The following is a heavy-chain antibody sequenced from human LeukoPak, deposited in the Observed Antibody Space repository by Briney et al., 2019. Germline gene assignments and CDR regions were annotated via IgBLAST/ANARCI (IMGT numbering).Heavy chain of an antibody. CDR3: ARGGLSYYYMDV. Sequence: PSETLSLTCTVSGGSIRSNYWSWIRQPPGKGLEWIGYMYYSGSTNYNPSLKSRVTISVDTSKNQFSLKLSSVTAVDTAVYYCARGGLSYYYMDVWGKGTTVTVSS. V-gene: IGHV4-59*01. CDR1: GGSIRSNY. CDR2: MYYSGST. J-gene: IGHJ6*03.